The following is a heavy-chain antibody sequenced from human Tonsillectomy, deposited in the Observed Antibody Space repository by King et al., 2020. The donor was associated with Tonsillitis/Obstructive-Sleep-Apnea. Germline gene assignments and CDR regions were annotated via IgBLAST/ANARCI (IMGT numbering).Heavy chain of an antibody. CDR2: INRSGST. V-gene: IGHV4-34*01. J-gene: IGHJ6*02. CDR1: GGSFSGYY. Sequence: VQLQQWGAGLLKPSETLSLTCAVYGGSFSGYYWSWIRQPPGKGLEWIGEINRSGSTNYNPSLKSRVTISVDTSKNQFSLKLSSVTAADTAVYYCASSIVGATTDHYYYGMDVWGQGTTVTVSS. D-gene: IGHD1-26*01. CDR3: ASSIVGATTDHYYYGMDV.